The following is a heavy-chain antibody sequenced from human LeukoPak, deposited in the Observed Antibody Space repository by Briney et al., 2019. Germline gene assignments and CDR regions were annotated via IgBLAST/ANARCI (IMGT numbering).Heavy chain of an antibody. D-gene: IGHD4-17*01. Sequence: SGGSLRLSCAVSGLLFSDAWMSWVRQGPGKGLEWVGRIKGRTDRETTDFAAPVKGRFTISRDVSQNTIHLQMNSLRTEDTAVYYCTYMTTVFTVDRWGQGTLVTVSS. J-gene: IGHJ5*02. V-gene: IGHV3-15*01. CDR1: GLLFSDAW. CDR2: IKGRTDRETT. CDR3: TYMTTVFTVDR.